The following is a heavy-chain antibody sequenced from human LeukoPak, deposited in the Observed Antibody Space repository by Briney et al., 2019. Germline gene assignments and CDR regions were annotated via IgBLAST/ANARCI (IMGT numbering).Heavy chain of an antibody. V-gene: IGHV3-23*01. Sequence: GGSLRLSCAASGFTFSSYGMHWVRQAPGKGLEWVSAISGSGGSTYYADSVKGRFTISRDNSKNTLYLQMNSLRAEDTAVYYCAKDVYSSGWYSGFDYWGQGTLVTVSS. CDR2: ISGSGGST. D-gene: IGHD6-19*01. CDR1: GFTFSSYG. J-gene: IGHJ4*02. CDR3: AKDVYSSGWYSGFDY.